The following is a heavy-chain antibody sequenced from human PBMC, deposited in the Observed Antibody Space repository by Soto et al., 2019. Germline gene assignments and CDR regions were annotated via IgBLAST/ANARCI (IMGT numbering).Heavy chain of an antibody. CDR3: AKYNNYWDEDY. Sequence: EVQLLESGGGLVQPGGSLTLSCAASGFTFDTYAMTWVRQAPGKGLEWVSAISGRGDGTYYAGSVKGRFTISRDNSKNTVFLQMNSLRAEDTALYYCAKYNNYWDEDYWGQGTLVTVSS. D-gene: IGHD1-20*01. CDR1: GFTFDTYA. V-gene: IGHV3-23*01. J-gene: IGHJ4*02. CDR2: ISGRGDGT.